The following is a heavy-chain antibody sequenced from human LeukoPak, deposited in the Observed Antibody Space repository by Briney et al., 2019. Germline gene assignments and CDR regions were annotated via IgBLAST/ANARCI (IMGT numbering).Heavy chain of an antibody. J-gene: IGHJ6*04. Sequence: GGSLRLSCAASGFPFDDYGMNWVRQVPGKGLEWVSGNWNGGSTGYADSVKGRFTISRDNAKNSLYLQMNSLRAEDTAVYYCAELGITMIGGVWGKGTTVTISS. CDR1: GFPFDDYG. CDR2: NWNGGST. V-gene: IGHV3-20*04. CDR3: AELGITMIGGV. D-gene: IGHD3-10*02.